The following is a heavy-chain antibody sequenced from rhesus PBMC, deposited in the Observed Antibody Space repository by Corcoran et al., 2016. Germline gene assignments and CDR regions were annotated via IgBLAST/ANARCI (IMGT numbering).Heavy chain of an antibody. Sequence: QVQLQESGPGLVKPSETLSLTCAVSGGSVNGYNWWSWIRQAPGKGLEWIGYVSGSGRITAYNPSLKSRVNISTDTSKNQFSLKLRSVTAADTAVYYCARGSTVDSWGQGVLVTVSS. CDR2: VSGSGRIT. CDR3: ARGSTVDS. J-gene: IGHJ4*01. V-gene: IGHV4-65*01. CDR1: GGSVNGYNW.